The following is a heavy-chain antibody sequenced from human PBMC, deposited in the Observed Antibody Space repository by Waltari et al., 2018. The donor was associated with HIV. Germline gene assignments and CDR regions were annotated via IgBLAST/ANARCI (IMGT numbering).Heavy chain of an antibody. CDR1: GGFIRSSSYY. V-gene: IGHV4-39*07. D-gene: IGHD2-15*01. CDR2: SYYSGSA. Sequence: QLQLQESGPRLVKTSETLSLTCQVSGGFIRSSSYYWGWIRQPPGKGLEWIANSYYSGSAYYNPSLKSRVTISVDTSKNQFSLKLSSVTVADTAVYYCVRDVEWFQSWGQGTLVIVSS. J-gene: IGHJ5*01. CDR3: VRDVEWFQS.